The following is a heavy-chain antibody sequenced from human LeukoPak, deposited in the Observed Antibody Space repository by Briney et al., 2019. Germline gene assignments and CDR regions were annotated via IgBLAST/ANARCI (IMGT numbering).Heavy chain of an antibody. Sequence: GGSLRLSCAASGFTFSSYEMNWVRQAPGKGLEWVSYISSSGSTIYYADSVKGRFTISRDNSKNTLYLQMNSLRAEDTAVYYCAKVGFSEVEWLLYSDHWGQGTLVTVSS. CDR1: GFTFSSYE. D-gene: IGHD3-3*01. CDR3: AKVGFSEVEWLLYSDH. V-gene: IGHV3-48*03. J-gene: IGHJ4*02. CDR2: ISSSGSTI.